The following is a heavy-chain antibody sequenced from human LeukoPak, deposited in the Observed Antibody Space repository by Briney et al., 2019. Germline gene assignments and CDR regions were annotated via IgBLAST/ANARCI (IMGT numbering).Heavy chain of an antibody. CDR1: GYTFTGYY. CDR3: ARGDYYDSSSYPYLGSYYGMDV. J-gene: IGHJ6*02. CDR2: INPNSGGT. V-gene: IGHV1-2*02. D-gene: IGHD3-22*01. Sequence: GASVKVSCKASGYTFTGYYMHWVRQAPGQGLEWMGWINPNSGGTNYAQKFQGRVTMTRDTSISTAYMELSRLRSDDTAVYYCARGDYYDSSSYPYLGSYYGMDVWGQGTTVTVSS.